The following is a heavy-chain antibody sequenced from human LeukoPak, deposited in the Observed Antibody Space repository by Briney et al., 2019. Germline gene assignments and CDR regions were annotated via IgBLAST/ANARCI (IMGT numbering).Heavy chain of an antibody. CDR1: GFTFSPYT. V-gene: IGHV3-48*01. CDR3: ARDSSVCAFDV. J-gene: IGHJ3*01. D-gene: IGHD6-6*01. Sequence: PGGSLRLSCAASGFTFSPYTMHWFRQPPGKGLEWLSYINTGSTTIYYADSVKGRFTISRDNAKNSLYLQLNSLRAEDTAVYHCARDSSVCAFDVRGQGTMVTVSS. CDR2: INTGSTTI.